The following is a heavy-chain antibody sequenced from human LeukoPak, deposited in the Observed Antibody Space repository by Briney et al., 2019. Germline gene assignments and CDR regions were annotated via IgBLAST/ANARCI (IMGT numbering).Heavy chain of an antibody. CDR2: IIPIFGTA. CDR1: GYTFISYG. CDR3: ARDRYCSSTSCPTPYYFDY. Sequence: SVKVSCKASGYTFISYGISWVRQAPGQGLEWLGGIIPIFGTANYAQKFQGRVTITADESTSTAYMELSSLRSEDTAVYYCARDRYCSSTSCPTPYYFDYWGQGTLVTVSS. D-gene: IGHD2-2*01. J-gene: IGHJ4*02. V-gene: IGHV1-69*13.